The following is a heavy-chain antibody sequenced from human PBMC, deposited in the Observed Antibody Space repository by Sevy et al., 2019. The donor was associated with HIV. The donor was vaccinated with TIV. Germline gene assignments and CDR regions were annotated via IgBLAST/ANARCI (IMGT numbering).Heavy chain of an antibody. D-gene: IGHD2-15*01. CDR2: VSVTGRST. Sequence: GGSLRLSCAASGFTFSSYAMNWVRQAPGKGLDWVSSVSVTGRSTYYADSVEGRFTISRDNSKSTLYLQMNSLRADDTAVYYCAKGYCSGGSRPRDYYYYGMDVWGQGTTVTVS. J-gene: IGHJ6*02. CDR1: GFTFSSYA. V-gene: IGHV3-23*01. CDR3: AKGYCSGGSRPRDYYYYGMDV.